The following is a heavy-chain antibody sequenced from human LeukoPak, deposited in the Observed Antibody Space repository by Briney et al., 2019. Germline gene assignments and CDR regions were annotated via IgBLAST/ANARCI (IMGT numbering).Heavy chain of an antibody. J-gene: IGHJ4*02. Sequence: GGSLRLSCAASGFSFSTYAMSWVRQAPGKGLEWVAVISYDGSNKYYADSVKGRFTISRDNSKNTLYLQMNSLRAEDTAVYYCAKDDAGATTFYWGQGTLVTVSS. CDR1: GFSFSTYA. CDR2: ISYDGSNK. CDR3: AKDDAGATTFY. V-gene: IGHV3-30*18. D-gene: IGHD1-26*01.